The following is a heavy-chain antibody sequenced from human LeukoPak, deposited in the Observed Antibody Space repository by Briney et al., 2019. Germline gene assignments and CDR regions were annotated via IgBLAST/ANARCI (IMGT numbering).Heavy chain of an antibody. CDR3: ATSLSSGWHKYYFDY. CDR2: FDPEDGET. Sequence: ASVKVSCKVSGYTLTELSMHWVRQAPGKGLEWMGGFDPEDGETIYAQKFQGRVTMTEDTSTDTAYMELSSLRSEDTAVYYCATSLSSGWHKYYFDYWGQGTLVTVSS. D-gene: IGHD6-19*01. CDR1: GYTLTELS. V-gene: IGHV1-24*01. J-gene: IGHJ4*02.